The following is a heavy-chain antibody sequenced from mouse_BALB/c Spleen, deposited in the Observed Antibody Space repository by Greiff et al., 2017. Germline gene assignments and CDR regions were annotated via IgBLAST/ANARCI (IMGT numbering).Heavy chain of an antibody. J-gene: IGHJ3*01. V-gene: IGHV5-2*01. D-gene: IGHD2-4*01. CDR2: INSDGGST. CDR1: EYEFPSHD. Sequence: DVQLVESGGGLVQPGESLKLSCESNEYEFPSHDMSWVRKTPEKRLELVAAINSDGGSTYYPDTMERRFIISRDNTKKTLYLQISSLRSEDTALYYCARGDYDGAWFAYWGQGTLVTVSA. CDR3: ARGDYDGAWFAY.